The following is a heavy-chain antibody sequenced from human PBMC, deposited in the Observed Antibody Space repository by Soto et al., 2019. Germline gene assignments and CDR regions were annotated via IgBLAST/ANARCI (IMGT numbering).Heavy chain of an antibody. CDR3: AKDTTVMGGNWFDP. J-gene: IGHJ5*02. CDR1: GFTFDDYA. V-gene: IGHV3-9*01. Sequence: EVQLVESGGGLVQPGRSLRLSCAASGFTFDDYAMHWVRQAPRKGLEWVSGISWNSGSIGYADSVKGRFTISRDNAKNSLYLQMNSLRAEDTDSYYCAKDTTVMGGNWFDPWGQGTLVTVSS. D-gene: IGHD4-4*01. CDR2: ISWNSGSI.